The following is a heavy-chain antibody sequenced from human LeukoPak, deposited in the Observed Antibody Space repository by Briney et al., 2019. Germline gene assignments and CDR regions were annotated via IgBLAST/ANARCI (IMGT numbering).Heavy chain of an antibody. D-gene: IGHD6-19*01. J-gene: IGHJ4*02. CDR3: AKDPARIAVAVRYFDY. V-gene: IGHV3-30*18. Sequence: PGGSLRLSCAASGFTFSSYGMHWVRQAPGEGLEWVAVISYDGSNKYYADSVKGRFTISRDNSKNTLYLQMNSLRAEDTAVYYCAKDPARIAVAVRYFDYWGQGTLVTVSS. CDR2: ISYDGSNK. CDR1: GFTFSSYG.